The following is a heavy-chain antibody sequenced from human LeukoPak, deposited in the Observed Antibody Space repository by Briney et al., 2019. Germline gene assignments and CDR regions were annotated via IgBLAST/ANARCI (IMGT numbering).Heavy chain of an antibody. D-gene: IGHD3-10*01. CDR2: ISSSGSFI. J-gene: IGHJ4*02. Sequence: GGSLRLSCAASGFIFSDYYMSWIRQAPGKGLEWVSYISSSGSFIYYADSVKGRFTISRDNSKNMLYLEVISLTADDTAVYYCAKDDAWLRFGEWSQGTLVTVSS. CDR3: AKDDAWLRFGE. V-gene: IGHV3-11*01. CDR1: GFIFSDYY.